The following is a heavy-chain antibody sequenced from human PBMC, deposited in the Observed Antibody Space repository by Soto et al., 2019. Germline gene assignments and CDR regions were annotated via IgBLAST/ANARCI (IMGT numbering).Heavy chain of an antibody. V-gene: IGHV3-15*01. Sequence: GGSLRLSCAASGFTFSNAWMSWVRQAPGKGLEWVGRIKSKTDGGTTDYAAPVKVRFTISRYDSKNTLYLQMNSLKTEDTAVYYCTTAEWDIGTVGASYKFAAFDIWGQGTMVTVSS. CDR3: TTAEWDIGTVGASYKFAAFDI. CDR2: IKSKTDGGTT. CDR1: GFTFSNAW. D-gene: IGHD1-26*01. J-gene: IGHJ3*02.